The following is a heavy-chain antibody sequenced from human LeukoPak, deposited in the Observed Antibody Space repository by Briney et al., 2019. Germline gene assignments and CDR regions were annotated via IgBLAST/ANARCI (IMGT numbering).Heavy chain of an antibody. CDR3: ARDARGAAAADDAFDI. V-gene: IGHV3-53*01. CDR2: IYSDGSI. D-gene: IGHD6-13*01. CDR1: GFIVSSNY. J-gene: IGHJ3*02. Sequence: GGSLRLSCAASGFIVSSNYMSWVRQAPGKGLEWVSVIYSDGSIYYADSVKGRFTISRDNSKNTLYLQMNSLRAEDTAVYYCARDARGAAAADDAFDIWGQGTMVTVSS.